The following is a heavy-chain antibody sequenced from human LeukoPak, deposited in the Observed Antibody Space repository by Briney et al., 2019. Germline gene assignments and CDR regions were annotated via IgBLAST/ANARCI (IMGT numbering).Heavy chain of an antibody. CDR1: GGSISSYY. Sequence: SETLSLTCTVSGGSISSYYWSWIRQPPGKGLEWIGYIYYSGSTNYNPSLKSRVTISVDTSKNQFSLKLSSVTAADTAVYYCARDRPYYGSGSLGDYWGQGTLVTVSS. D-gene: IGHD3-10*01. CDR3: ARDRPYYGSGSLGDY. J-gene: IGHJ4*02. V-gene: IGHV4-59*01. CDR2: IYYSGST.